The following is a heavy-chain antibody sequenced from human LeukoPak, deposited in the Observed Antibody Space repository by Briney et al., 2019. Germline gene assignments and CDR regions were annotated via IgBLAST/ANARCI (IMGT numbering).Heavy chain of an antibody. D-gene: IGHD3-10*01. V-gene: IGHV3-7*03. CDR3: AKDSRIYYGSGSSRKYFMDV. CDR1: GFTFSSYW. J-gene: IGHJ6*03. CDR2: IKQDGSEK. Sequence: GGSLRLSCAASGFTFSSYWMSWVRQAPGKGLEWVANIKQDGSEKYYVDSVKGRFTISRDNAKNSLYLQMNSLRVDDTAVYYCAKDSRIYYGSGSSRKYFMDVWGKGTTVTISS.